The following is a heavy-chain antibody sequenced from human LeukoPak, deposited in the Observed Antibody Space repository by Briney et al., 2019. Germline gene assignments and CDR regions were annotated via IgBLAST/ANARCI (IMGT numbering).Heavy chain of an antibody. CDR2: IYSGDTT. J-gene: IGHJ4*02. CDR3: ARDLSVGSKPDLGFDY. CDR1: GFTVSGNY. V-gene: IGHV3-53*01. D-gene: IGHD1-26*01. Sequence: PGGSLRLSCAVSGFTVSGNYMSWVRQAPGKGLEWVSLIYSGDTTLYADSVKGRFTISRDISKNTVYLQMNSLRAEDTAVYYCARDLSVGSKPDLGFDYWGQGTLVTVSS.